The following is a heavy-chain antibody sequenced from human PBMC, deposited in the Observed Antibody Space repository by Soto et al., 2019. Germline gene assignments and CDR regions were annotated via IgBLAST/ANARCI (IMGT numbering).Heavy chain of an antibody. V-gene: IGHV1-8*01. J-gene: IGHJ4*02. CDR2: MNPNSGGR. D-gene: IGHD4-17*01. CDR1: GYTFTSYD. Sequence: QVQLVQSGAEVKKPGASVKVSCKASGYTFTSYDINWVRQATGQGLEWMGWMNPNSGGRGYAQKFQGRVTMTRDTSKRTAYMELSSLRSEDTAIYYCARANGDFDYWGQGTLVTVSS. CDR3: ARANGDFDY.